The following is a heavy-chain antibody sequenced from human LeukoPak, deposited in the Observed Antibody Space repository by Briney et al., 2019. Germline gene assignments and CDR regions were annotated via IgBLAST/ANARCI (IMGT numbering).Heavy chain of an antibody. D-gene: IGHD3-10*01. CDR2: IYYSGST. Sequence: SETLSLTCTVSGGSISSYYWSWTRQPPGKGLEWIGYIYYSGSTNYNPSLKGRVTISVDTSKNQFSLKLSSVTAADTAVYYCAKHYGSGSYHSFDYWGQGTLVTVSS. CDR3: AKHYGSGSYHSFDY. J-gene: IGHJ4*02. CDR1: GGSISSYY. V-gene: IGHV4-59*08.